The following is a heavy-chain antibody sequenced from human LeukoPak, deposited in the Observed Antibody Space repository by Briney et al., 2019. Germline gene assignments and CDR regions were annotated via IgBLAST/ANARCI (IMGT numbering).Heavy chain of an antibody. CDR3: ARDRSYDSSGYGY. CDR1: GFTFSSYA. V-gene: IGHV3-30-3*01. J-gene: IGHJ4*02. Sequence: PGGSLRLSCAASGFTFSSYAMHWVRQAPGKGLEWVAVISYDGSNKYYADSVKGRFTISRDNSKNTLYLQMNSLRAEDTAVYYCARDRSYDSSGYGYWGQGTLVTVSS. CDR2: ISYDGSNK. D-gene: IGHD3-22*01.